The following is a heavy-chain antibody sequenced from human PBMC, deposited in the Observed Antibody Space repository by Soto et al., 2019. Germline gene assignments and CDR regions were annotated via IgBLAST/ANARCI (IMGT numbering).Heavy chain of an antibody. V-gene: IGHV1-8*01. CDR3: ATLSEMATTNLDY. CDR2: MNPNSGNT. CDR1: GYTFTSYD. Sequence: ASVKVSCKASGYTFTSYDINWVRQATGQGLEWMGWMNPNSGNTGYAQKFQGRVTMTRNTSISTAYMELSSLRSEDTAVYYCATLSEMATTNLDYWGQGTLVTVSS. J-gene: IGHJ4*02. D-gene: IGHD5-12*01.